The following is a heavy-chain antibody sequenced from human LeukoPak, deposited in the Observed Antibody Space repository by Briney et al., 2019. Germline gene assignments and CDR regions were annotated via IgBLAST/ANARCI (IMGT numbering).Heavy chain of an antibody. Sequence: GESLKISCKGFGFTFTNNWIGWVRQKPGKGLEWMGIIYLGDSDVRYSPSFQGQVTISADKSTTTAYLQWSSLKASDTAMYYCARHPSFYSGWPLDYWGQRTLVTVSS. CDR2: IYLGDSDV. V-gene: IGHV5-51*01. J-gene: IGHJ4*02. CDR3: ARHPSFYSGWPLDY. CDR1: GFTFTNNW. D-gene: IGHD6-19*01.